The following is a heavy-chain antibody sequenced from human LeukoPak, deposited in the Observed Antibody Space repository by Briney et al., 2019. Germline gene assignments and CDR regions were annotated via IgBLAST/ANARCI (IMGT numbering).Heavy chain of an antibody. J-gene: IGHJ4*02. V-gene: IGHV3-15*01. CDR3: TTEGLVDAAKWMWGPNDY. Sequence: GGSLRLSCAVSGFTFSNAWMSWVRQAPGKVLDWIGRIRSKTNGETTEYAAPVKGRFTISRDDSNNTLFLQMNSLKTEATAVYYCTTEGLVDAAKWMWGPNDYWGPGTLVTVSS. CDR1: GFTFSNAW. CDR2: IRSKTNGETT. D-gene: IGHD2-2*01.